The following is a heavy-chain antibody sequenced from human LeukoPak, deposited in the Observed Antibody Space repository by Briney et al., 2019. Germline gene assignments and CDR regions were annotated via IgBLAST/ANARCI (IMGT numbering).Heavy chain of an antibody. V-gene: IGHV3-21*01. D-gene: IGHD6-19*01. CDR2: ISSSSSYI. CDR1: GFTFSSYS. J-gene: IGHJ4*02. Sequence: PGGSLRLSCAASGFTFSSYSMNWVRQAPGKGLEWVSSISSSSSYIYYADSVKGRFTISRDNAKNSLYLQMNSLRAEDTAVYYCARERRVAVAGTPDYWGQGTLVTVSS. CDR3: ARERRVAVAGTPDY.